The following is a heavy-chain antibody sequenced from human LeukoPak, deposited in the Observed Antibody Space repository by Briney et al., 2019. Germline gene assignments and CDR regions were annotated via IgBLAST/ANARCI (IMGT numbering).Heavy chain of an antibody. D-gene: IGHD3-10*01. J-gene: IGHJ4*02. V-gene: IGHV3-72*01. CDR2: TRKKVNSYTT. CDR1: GFTFSDHY. CDR3: ARSYGSGTYPFDY. Sequence: GGALRLSCAASGFTFSDHYMDWVRQATGEGLEGGGRTRKKVNSYTTEYAASVKGRFTISREDSKNSLDLQMNSLKTEDTAVYYCARSYGSGTYPFDYWGQGTLVTVSS.